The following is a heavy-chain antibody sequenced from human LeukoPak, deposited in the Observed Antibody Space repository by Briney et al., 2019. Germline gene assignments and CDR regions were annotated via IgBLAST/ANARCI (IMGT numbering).Heavy chain of an antibody. Sequence: PGGSLRLSCAAAGFTFSTYAMHWVRQAPGKGLEWVAVISYDATNKYYGDSVRGRFTISRDNSKNTLFLQMNSLRSEDTAVYYCARGRGGDGYNWLCYFDYWGQGTLVTVSS. J-gene: IGHJ4*02. D-gene: IGHD5-24*01. CDR3: ARGRGGDGYNWLCYFDY. CDR2: ISYDATNK. CDR1: GFTFSTYA. V-gene: IGHV3-30*04.